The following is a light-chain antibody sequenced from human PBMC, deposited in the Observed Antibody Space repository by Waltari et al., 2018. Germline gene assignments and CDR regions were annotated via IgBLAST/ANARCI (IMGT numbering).Light chain of an antibody. CDR1: QSISRN. CDR2: GAS. Sequence: EILMTQSPATLSVSPGERATLSCRASQSISRNLAWYQQKPGQAPRLLIYGASTRATGIPARFSGSGSGTEFTLTISSLQSEDFAVYYCQQYNNWRAFGRGTKLEIK. V-gene: IGKV3-15*01. J-gene: IGKJ2*01. CDR3: QQYNNWRA.